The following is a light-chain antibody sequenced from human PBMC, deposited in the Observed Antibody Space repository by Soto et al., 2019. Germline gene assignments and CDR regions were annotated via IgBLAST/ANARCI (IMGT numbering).Light chain of an antibody. J-gene: IGKJ4*01. CDR3: QQRSDWPPLT. V-gene: IGKV3-11*01. Sequence: EIVLTQSPATLSLSPGERATLSCRASQSVSRILAWYQQKPGQAPRLLIYDASDRATGIPARFSGSGSGTDFTLTISSLEPEDIAVYYCQQRSDWPPLTFGGGTKVEIK. CDR2: DAS. CDR1: QSVSRI.